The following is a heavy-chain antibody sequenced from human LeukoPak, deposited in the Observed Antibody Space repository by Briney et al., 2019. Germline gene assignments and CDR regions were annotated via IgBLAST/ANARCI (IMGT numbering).Heavy chain of an antibody. CDR2: INHSGST. CDR3: ARGLTGCSSTSCGY. V-gene: IGHV4-34*01. J-gene: IGHJ4*02. Sequence: SETLSLTCAVYGGSFSGYYWSWIRQPPGKGLEWIGEINHSGSTNCNPSLKSRVTISVDTSKNQFSLKLSSVTAADTAVYYCARGLTGCSSTSCGYWGQGTLVTVSS. D-gene: IGHD2-2*01. CDR1: GGSFSGYY.